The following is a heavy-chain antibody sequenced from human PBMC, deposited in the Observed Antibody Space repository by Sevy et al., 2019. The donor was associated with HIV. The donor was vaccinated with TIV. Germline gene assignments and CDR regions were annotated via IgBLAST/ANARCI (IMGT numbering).Heavy chain of an antibody. CDR2: IWYDGSNK. J-gene: IGHJ4*02. D-gene: IGHD5-12*01. Sequence: GGSLRLSCAASGFTFSSYGMHWVRQAPGKGLEWVAVIWYDGSNKYYTDSVKGRFTISRDNSKNTLYLQMNSLRAEDTAVYYCARKGWDGYNIPIDYWGQGTLVTASS. CDR3: ARKGWDGYNIPIDY. CDR1: GFTFSSYG. V-gene: IGHV3-33*01.